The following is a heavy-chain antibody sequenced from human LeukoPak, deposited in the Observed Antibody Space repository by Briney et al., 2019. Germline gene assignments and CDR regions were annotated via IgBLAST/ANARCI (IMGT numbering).Heavy chain of an antibody. V-gene: IGHV4-34*01. CDR3: ASRSVGGYDGAFDY. D-gene: IGHD5-12*01. Sequence: TPSETLSLTCAVYGGSFSGYYWSWIRQPPGKGLEWIGEINHSGSTNYNPSLKSRVTISVDTSKNQFSLKLSSVTAADTAVYYCASRSVGGYDGAFDYWGQGTLVTVSS. J-gene: IGHJ4*02. CDR1: GGSFSGYY. CDR2: INHSGST.